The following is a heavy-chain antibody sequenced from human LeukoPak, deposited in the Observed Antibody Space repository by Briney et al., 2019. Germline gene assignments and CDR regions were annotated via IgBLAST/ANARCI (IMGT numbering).Heavy chain of an antibody. J-gene: IGHJ4*02. CDR1: GYTFTNFG. V-gene: IGHV1-18*01. CDR3: ARDRLAGVLGF. Sequence: GASVRVSCKTSGYTFTNFGISWVRQAPGQGLEWMGWISTYNGNTNYAQKLQGRVTMTTDTSTSTAYMELRSLRSDGTAVYYCARDRLAGVLGFWGQGTLVTVSS. CDR2: ISTYNGNT. D-gene: IGHD3-3*02.